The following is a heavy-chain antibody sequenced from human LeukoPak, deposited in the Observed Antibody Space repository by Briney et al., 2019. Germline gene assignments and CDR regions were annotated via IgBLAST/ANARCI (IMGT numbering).Heavy chain of an antibody. V-gene: IGHV3-7*01. J-gene: IGHJ4*02. D-gene: IGHD1-7*01. CDR2: IKQDGSEK. Sequence: GGSLRLSCAVSGFTFGGYWMSWARQAPGKGLEWVANIKQDGSEKYYVDSVKGRFTISRDNAKNSLYLQMNSLRAEDTAVYYCARGITGTKGDWGPGTLVTVSS. CDR3: ARGITGTKGD. CDR1: GFTFGGYW.